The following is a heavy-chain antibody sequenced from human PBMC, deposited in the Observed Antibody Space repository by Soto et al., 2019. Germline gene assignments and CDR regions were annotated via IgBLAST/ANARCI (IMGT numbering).Heavy chain of an antibody. Sequence: QVQLVQSGAEVKKPGASVKVSCKASGYTFTSYGISWVRQAPGQGLEWMGWISAYNGNTNYAQKRQGRVTMTTDTATRTDYMELRSLRSDDTAVYYCARDPPRYEYSGYDGESWGQGTLVTVSS. CDR2: ISAYNGNT. J-gene: IGHJ1*01. D-gene: IGHD5-12*01. V-gene: IGHV1-18*01. CDR1: GYTFTSYG. CDR3: ARDPPRYEYSGYDGES.